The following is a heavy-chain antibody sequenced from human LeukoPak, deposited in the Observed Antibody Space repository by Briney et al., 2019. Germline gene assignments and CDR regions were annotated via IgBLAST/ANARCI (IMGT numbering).Heavy chain of an antibody. J-gene: IGHJ4*02. V-gene: IGHV1-18*01. D-gene: IGHD3-22*01. CDR2: IGAYNGNT. CDR1: GYTFTSYG. Sequence: ASVKVSCKASGYTFTSYGISWVRQAPGQGLEWMGWIGAYNGNTNYAQKLQGRVTMTTDTSTSTAYMELRSLRSDDTAVYYCARERENYDSSGYYYYYWGQGTLVTVSS. CDR3: ARERENYDSSGYYYYY.